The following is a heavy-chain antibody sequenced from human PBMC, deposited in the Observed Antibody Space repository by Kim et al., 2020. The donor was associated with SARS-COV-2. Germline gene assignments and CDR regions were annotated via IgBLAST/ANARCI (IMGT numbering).Heavy chain of an antibody. J-gene: IGHJ3*02. Sequence: ASAKCRYNISRDNAKNSLYLQMNSLRAEDTAVYYCATYCSSTSCYGAFDIWGQGTMVTVSS. D-gene: IGHD2-2*01. CDR3: ATYCSSTSCYGAFDI. V-gene: IGHV3-7*01.